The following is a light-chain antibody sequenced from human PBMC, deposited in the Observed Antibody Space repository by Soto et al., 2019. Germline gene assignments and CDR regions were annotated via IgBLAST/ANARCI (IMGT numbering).Light chain of an antibody. J-gene: IGLJ1*01. V-gene: IGLV1-40*01. Sequence: SLLTQPPPVSGAPGQRVTISRTGGSSKIGAGFDVHWYQQLPGTAPKLLIYGNSNRPSGVPDRFSGSKSGTSASLAITGLQAEDEADYYCQSYDSSLSGSYVFGTGTKVTVL. CDR3: QSYDSSLSGSYV. CDR2: GNS. CDR1: SSKIGAGFD.